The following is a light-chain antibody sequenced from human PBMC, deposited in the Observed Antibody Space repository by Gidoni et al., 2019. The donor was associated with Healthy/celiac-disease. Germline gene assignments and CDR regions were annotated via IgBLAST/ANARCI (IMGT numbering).Light chain of an antibody. CDR3: QQYGSSPPWT. CDR1: QRVSSSY. CDR2: GAS. V-gene: IGKV3-20*01. J-gene: IGKJ1*01. Sequence: EIVLTQSPGTLSLSPGERANLSCRASQRVSSSYLAWYQQKPGQAPRLLIYGASSRATGIPDRFSGSGSGTDFTLTISRLEPEDFAVYYCQQYGSSPPWTFGQGTKVEIK.